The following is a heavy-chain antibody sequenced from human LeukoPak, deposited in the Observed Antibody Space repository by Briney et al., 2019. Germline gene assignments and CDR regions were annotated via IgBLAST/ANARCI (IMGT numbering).Heavy chain of an antibody. CDR2: IIPIFGTA. J-gene: IGHJ6*02. CDR3: AWERDIGILTYYYYGMDV. V-gene: IGHV1-69*13. Sequence: GASVKVSCKASGGTFSSYAISWVRQAPGQGLEWMGGIIPIFGTANYAQKFQGRVTITADESTSTAYMELSSLRSEDTAVYYCAWERDIGILTYYYYGMDVWGQGTTVTVSS. D-gene: IGHD3-9*01. CDR1: GGTFSSYA.